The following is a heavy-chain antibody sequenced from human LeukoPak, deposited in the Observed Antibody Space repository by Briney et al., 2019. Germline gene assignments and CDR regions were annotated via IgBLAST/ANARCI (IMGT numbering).Heavy chain of an antibody. CDR1: GFTFSSYS. D-gene: IGHD3-22*01. Sequence: GGSLRLSCAASGFTFSSYSMNWVRQAPGKGLEWVSSISSSSSYIYYADSVKGRFTISRDNAKNSLYLQMNSLRAEDTAVYYCAREAITMIVVVITSPDAFDIWGQGTMVTVSS. CDR3: AREAITMIVVVITSPDAFDI. V-gene: IGHV3-21*01. CDR2: ISSSSSYI. J-gene: IGHJ3*02.